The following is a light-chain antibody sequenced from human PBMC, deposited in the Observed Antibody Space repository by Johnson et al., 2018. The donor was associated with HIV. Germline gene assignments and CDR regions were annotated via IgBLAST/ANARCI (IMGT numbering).Light chain of an antibody. Sequence: QSVLTQPPSVSAAPGQKVTISCSGSSSNIGYNSVSWYLQLPGTAPKLLIYDNNKRPSGIPDRFSGSKSGTSATLGITGLQNGDDADYYCGTWDSSLSAGRGVFGTGTKVTVL. CDR1: SSNIGYNS. CDR3: GTWDSSLSAGRGV. V-gene: IGLV1-51*01. J-gene: IGLJ1*01. CDR2: DNN.